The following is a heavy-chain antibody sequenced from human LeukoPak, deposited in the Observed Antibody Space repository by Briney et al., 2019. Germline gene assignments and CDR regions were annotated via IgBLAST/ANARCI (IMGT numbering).Heavy chain of an antibody. D-gene: IGHD6-13*01. CDR3: AKDLRSSNYYFFDY. Sequence: PGGSLRLSCAASGFTFSSYAMSWVRQAPGKGLEWVSGISGSGGSTYYADSVKGRFTISRDNSKYTLYLQMNSLRAEDTAVYYCAKDLRSSNYYFFDYWGQGTLVTVSS. CDR1: GFTFSSYA. J-gene: IGHJ4*02. V-gene: IGHV3-23*01. CDR2: ISGSGGST.